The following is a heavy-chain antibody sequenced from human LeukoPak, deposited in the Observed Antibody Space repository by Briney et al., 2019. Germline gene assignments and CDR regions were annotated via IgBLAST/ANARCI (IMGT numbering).Heavy chain of an antibody. D-gene: IGHD2-15*01. CDR2: IWYDGSNK. CDR1: GFTFSSYG. CDR3: ARDPPYCSGGSCYVYDY. Sequence: PGGSLRLSCAASGFTFSSYGMHWVRQAPGKGLEWVAVIWYDGSNKYYADSVKGRSTISRDNSKNTLYLQMNSLRAEDTAVYYCARDPPYCSGGSCYVYDYWGQGTLVTVSS. V-gene: IGHV3-33*08. J-gene: IGHJ4*02.